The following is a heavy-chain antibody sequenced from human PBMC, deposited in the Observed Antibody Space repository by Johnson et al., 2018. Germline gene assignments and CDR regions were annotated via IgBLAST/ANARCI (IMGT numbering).Heavy chain of an antibody. D-gene: IGHD6-13*01. J-gene: IGHJ6*03. V-gene: IGHV3-30*18. CDR2: ISYDGRTE. Sequence: QVQLVESGGGVVQPGRSLRPSCAASGFTFSVYGMHWVRQTPGKGLEWVALISYDGRTEYYADSVTGRFTVSRDNSKTTLYLQMNSLRAEDTAVYCCAKASSSWSYHYYMDVWGKGTTVTVSS. CDR3: AKASSSWSYHYYMDV. CDR1: GFTFSVYG.